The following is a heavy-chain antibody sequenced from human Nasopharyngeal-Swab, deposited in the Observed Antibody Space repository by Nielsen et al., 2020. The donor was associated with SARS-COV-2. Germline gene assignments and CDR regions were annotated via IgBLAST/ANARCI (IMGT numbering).Heavy chain of an antibody. Sequence: ETLSLTCAASGFTFSNAWMSWVRQAPGKGLEWVGCINSKTDGRKTDYAAPAKGRITISTADSKNTMYLQMNSLKTEATAVCYCTTEGLDCSSTSCYVRDYYYGMDVWGQGTTVTVSS. CDR1: GFTFSNAW. J-gene: IGHJ6*02. V-gene: IGHV3-15*01. CDR2: INSKTDGRKT. D-gene: IGHD2-2*01. CDR3: TTEGLDCSSTSCYVRDYYYGMDV.